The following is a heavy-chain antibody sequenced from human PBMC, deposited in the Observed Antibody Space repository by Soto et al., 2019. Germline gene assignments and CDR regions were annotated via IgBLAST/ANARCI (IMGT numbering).Heavy chain of an antibody. V-gene: IGHV5-10-1*01. Sequence: EVQLVQSGAEVKKPGESLRISCKGSGYSFSNYWITWVRQMPGKGLQWMGRIDPSDSYTDYSPSFEGHVTISTDRSTSTAYLQWGRLKASDTGIYYCARRRIRFVGGYYYYYDMDVWGQGTTVTVSS. CDR1: GYSFSNYW. CDR2: IDPSDSYT. D-gene: IGHD3-3*01. CDR3: ARRRIRFVGGYYYYYDMDV. J-gene: IGHJ6*02.